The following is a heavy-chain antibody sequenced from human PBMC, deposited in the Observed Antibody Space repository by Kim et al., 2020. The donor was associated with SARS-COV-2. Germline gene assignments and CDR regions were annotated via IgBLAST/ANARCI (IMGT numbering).Heavy chain of an antibody. V-gene: IGHV3-74*01. Sequence: GGSLRLPCAASGFSVSTYWMHWFRQAPGKGLVWVSRINSDESSTTYADSVKGRFTISRDNAKNTLYLQMNSLRAEDTAVYYCARGPYGATHGGWFDPWGQGTLLTVSS. CDR3: ARGPYGATHGGWFDP. CDR2: INSDESST. J-gene: IGHJ5*02. D-gene: IGHD2-8*01. CDR1: GFSVSTYW.